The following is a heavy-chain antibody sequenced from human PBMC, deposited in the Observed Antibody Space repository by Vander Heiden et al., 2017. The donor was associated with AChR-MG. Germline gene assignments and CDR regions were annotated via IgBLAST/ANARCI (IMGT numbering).Heavy chain of an antibody. CDR2: INPSGGST. Sequence: QVQLVQSGAEVKKPGASVKVSCKASGYTFTSYYMHWVRQAPGQGLEWMGIINPSGGSTSYAQKFQGRVTMTRDTSTSTVYMELSSLRSEDTAVYYCARVPSYCSGGSCGEYFQHWGQGTLVTVSS. J-gene: IGHJ1*01. CDR3: ARVPSYCSGGSCGEYFQH. D-gene: IGHD2-15*01. V-gene: IGHV1-46*01. CDR1: GYTFTSYY.